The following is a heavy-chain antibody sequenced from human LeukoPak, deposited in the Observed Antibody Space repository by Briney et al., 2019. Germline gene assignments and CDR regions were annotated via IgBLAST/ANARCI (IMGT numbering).Heavy chain of an antibody. CDR3: ARDAYSNSYYWFDH. Sequence: PSETLSLTCTVSGGSIIGYYWSWIRQPAGEGLEWIGRIYSSGSTNYNPSLQSRVTISVDKSNNQFSLKLTSVTAADTAVYYCARDAYSNSYYWFDHWGQGTLVTVSS. D-gene: IGHD6-13*01. CDR2: IYSSGST. J-gene: IGHJ5*02. CDR1: GGSIIGYY. V-gene: IGHV4-4*07.